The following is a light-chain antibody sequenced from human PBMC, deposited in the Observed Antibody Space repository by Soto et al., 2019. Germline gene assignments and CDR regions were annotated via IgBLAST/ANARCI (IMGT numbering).Light chain of an antibody. CDR1: SSDVGGYKY. Sequence: QSVLTQPASVSGSPGQSITISCTGTSSDVGGYKYVSWYQQHPGKAPKLMIYEVSNRPSGVSNRFSGSKSGNTASLTISGLQAEDEADYYCSSFAISTLAVFGGGTKVTVL. V-gene: IGLV2-14*01. CDR2: EVS. CDR3: SSFAISTLAV. J-gene: IGLJ3*02.